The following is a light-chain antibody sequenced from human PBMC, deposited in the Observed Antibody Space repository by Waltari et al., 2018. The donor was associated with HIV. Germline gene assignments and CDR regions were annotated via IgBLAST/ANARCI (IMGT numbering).Light chain of an antibody. CDR2: GAS. Sequence: EMVMTQSPATLSVSPGEKATLSCRASQSVGSKIAWYQQKPGQAPRLLIYGASSRATGVSARFSGSGSGTEFTLTVSSLESEDFAVYYCQQYENWPYTFGQGTKLEIK. V-gene: IGKV3-15*01. J-gene: IGKJ2*01. CDR3: QQYENWPYT. CDR1: QSVGSK.